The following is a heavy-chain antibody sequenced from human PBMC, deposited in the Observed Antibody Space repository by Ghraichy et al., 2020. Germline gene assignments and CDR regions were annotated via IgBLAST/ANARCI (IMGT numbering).Heavy chain of an antibody. D-gene: IGHD2-2*02. CDR3: TRTDCSDANCYTPGY. V-gene: IGHV3-48*01. Sequence: AGSLRLSCAASGFNFSSYSMNWVRQAPGKGLEWVSYISSASSSIYYADSVRGRFTISRDNAESSLYLQMNSLRAEDTAVYYCTRTDCSDANCYTPGYWGQGALVTVSS. J-gene: IGHJ4*02. CDR2: ISSASSSI. CDR1: GFNFSSYS.